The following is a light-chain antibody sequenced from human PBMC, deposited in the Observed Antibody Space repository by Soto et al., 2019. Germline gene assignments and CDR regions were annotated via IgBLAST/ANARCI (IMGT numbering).Light chain of an antibody. CDR2: GAS. Sequence: EIVMTQSPATLSVTQGERATLSCRASQSVGSKLAWYQQKPGQAPRLLIYGASTRATGIPARFSGSGSGTEFTLTISSLQSEDFAIYYCQQYNNWPPITFGQGTRLEIK. J-gene: IGKJ5*01. CDR3: QQYNNWPPIT. V-gene: IGKV3-15*01. CDR1: QSVGSK.